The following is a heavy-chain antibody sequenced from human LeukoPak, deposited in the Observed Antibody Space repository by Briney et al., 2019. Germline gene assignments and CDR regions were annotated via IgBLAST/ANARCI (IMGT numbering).Heavy chain of an antibody. V-gene: IGHV4-31*03. D-gene: IGHD2-2*02. J-gene: IGHJ3*02. CDR2: IYYSGST. CDR3: AAYCSSTSCYIGPYAFDI. CDR1: GGSISSGGYY. Sequence: SETLSLTCTVSGGSISSGGYYWRWIRQHPGKGLEWIGYIYYSGSTYYNPSLKSRVTISVDTSKNQFSLKLSSVTAADTAVYYCAAYCSSTSCYIGPYAFDIWGQGTMVTVSS.